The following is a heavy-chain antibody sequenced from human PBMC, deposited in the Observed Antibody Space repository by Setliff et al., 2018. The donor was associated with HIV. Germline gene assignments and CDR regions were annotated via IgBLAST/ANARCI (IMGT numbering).Heavy chain of an antibody. J-gene: IGHJ4*02. CDR2: VASSGST. CDR3: ARIDGEAADTNY. CDR1: GGSISGDF. D-gene: IGHD6-13*01. Sequence: KTSETLSLTCTVSGGSISGDFWTWIRQPAGKGLEWIGHVASSGSTYYNPSLKGRVTISVDTSKNQFSLKLTSLTAADTAVYYCARIDGEAADTNYWGQGTLVTVSS. V-gene: IGHV4-4*07.